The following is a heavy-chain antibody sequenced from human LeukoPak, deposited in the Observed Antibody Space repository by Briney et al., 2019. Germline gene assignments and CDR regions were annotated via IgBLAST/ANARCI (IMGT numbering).Heavy chain of an antibody. CDR2: IYHSGST. V-gene: IGHV4-38-2*02. D-gene: IGHD3-3*01. CDR1: GYSISSGYY. J-gene: IGHJ4*02. Sequence: SETLSLTCTVSGYSISSGYYWGWIRQPPGKGLEWIGSIYHSGSTYYNPSLKSRVTISVDTSKNQFSLKLSSVAAADTAVYYCAGDFWSGYYFRDWGQGTLVTVSS. CDR3: AGDFWSGYYFRD.